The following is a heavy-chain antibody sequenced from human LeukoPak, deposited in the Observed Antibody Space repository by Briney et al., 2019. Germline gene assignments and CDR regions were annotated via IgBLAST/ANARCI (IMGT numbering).Heavy chain of an antibody. Sequence: GESLKISWKRSGYSFSGYWSGWVRQMPGKGLEWIGIIYPGDSDTKYSPSFQGQVTISADKSISTAYLQWSSLKASDTAMYYCARPAYCGGDCYIVDYWGQGTLVTVSS. D-gene: IGHD2-21*02. CDR2: IYPGDSDT. J-gene: IGHJ4*02. CDR1: GYSFSGYW. CDR3: ARPAYCGGDCYIVDY. V-gene: IGHV5-51*02.